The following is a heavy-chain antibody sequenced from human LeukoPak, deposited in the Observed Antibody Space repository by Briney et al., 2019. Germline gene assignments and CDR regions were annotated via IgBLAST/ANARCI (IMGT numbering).Heavy chain of an antibody. CDR3: ARGAWYSGSCFYDY. D-gene: IGHD1-26*01. V-gene: IGHV3-7*04. J-gene: IGHJ4*02. CDR1: GFTFSRYW. CDR2: IKQDGSGK. Sequence: PGGSLRLSCAASGFTFSRYWMSWVRQTPGKGLEWVANIKQDGSGKYYVDSVKGRFTISRDNAENSLSLQMNSLRVEDTAVYYCARGAWYSGSCFYDYWGQGTLVTVSS.